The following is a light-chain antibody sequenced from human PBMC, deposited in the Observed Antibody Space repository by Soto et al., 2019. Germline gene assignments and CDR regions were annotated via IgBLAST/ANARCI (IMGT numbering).Light chain of an antibody. CDR2: NVN. CDR3: SSYTSTSTYV. CDR1: SSDVGGYNS. J-gene: IGLJ1*01. Sequence: QSVLTQPASVSGSPGQSITISCTGTSSDVGGYNSVSWYQQHPGKAPKLMIYNVNNRPSGISNRFSGSKSGNTASLTTSGLQAEDEADYYCSSYTSTSTYVFGTGTKATVL. V-gene: IGLV2-14*03.